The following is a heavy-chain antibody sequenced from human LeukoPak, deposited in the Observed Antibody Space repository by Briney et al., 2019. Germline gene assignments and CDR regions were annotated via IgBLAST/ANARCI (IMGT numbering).Heavy chain of an antibody. Sequence: GRSLRLSCAASGFSFSDYYMSWIRQAPGKGLEWVSYISTSGSTIYYADSVKGRFTISRDNAKNSLYLQMNSLRAEDTAVYYCARDGSLYCSSTSCRSGYYYYGMDVWGQGTTVTVSS. J-gene: IGHJ6*02. CDR3: ARDGSLYCSSTSCRSGYYYYGMDV. D-gene: IGHD2-2*01. CDR2: ISTSGSTI. CDR1: GFSFSDYY. V-gene: IGHV3-11*01.